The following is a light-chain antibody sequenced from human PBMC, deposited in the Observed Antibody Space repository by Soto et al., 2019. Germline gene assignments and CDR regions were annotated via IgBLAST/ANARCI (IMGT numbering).Light chain of an antibody. V-gene: IGLV2-18*02. CDR2: EVS. CDR3: SSFTSSTTYV. Sequence: QSVLTQPPSVSGSPGQSVVVSCTGTSSDVGSYNRVSWYQQPPGTAPKLIIYEVSNRPSGVPDRFSGSKSGNTASLTISGLQAEDEADYYCSSFTSSTTYVFGTGTKVTVL. J-gene: IGLJ1*01. CDR1: SSDVGSYNR.